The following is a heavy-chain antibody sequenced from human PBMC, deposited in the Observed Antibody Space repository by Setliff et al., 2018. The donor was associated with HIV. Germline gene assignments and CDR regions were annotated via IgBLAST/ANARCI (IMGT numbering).Heavy chain of an antibody. CDR3: ALTGHRLRRGYMDV. V-gene: IGHV4-39*02. Sequence: SETLSLTCTVSGGSTSTSGYYWGWIRQPPGKGREWIGSIYSSGSTYYNPSLKSRVTISVDTSKKHFSLNLKSVTAADTAGYYCALTGHRLRRGYMDVWGKGTTVTVAS. D-gene: IGHD5-12*01. CDR2: IYSSGST. CDR1: GGSTSTSGYY. J-gene: IGHJ6*03.